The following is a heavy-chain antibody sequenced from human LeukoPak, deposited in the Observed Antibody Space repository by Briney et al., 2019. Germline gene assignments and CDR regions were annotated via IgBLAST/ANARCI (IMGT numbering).Heavy chain of an antibody. J-gene: IGHJ4*02. D-gene: IGHD3-22*01. Sequence: PSETLSLTCTVSGGSISSYYWSWIRQPPGKGLEWIGYIYYSGSTNYNPSLRSRVTISVDTSKNQFSLKLSSVTAADTAVYYCARGGKNEVVVIISIDYWGQGTLVTVSS. CDR3: ARGGKNEVVVIISIDY. CDR1: GGSISSYY. V-gene: IGHV4-59*01. CDR2: IYYSGST.